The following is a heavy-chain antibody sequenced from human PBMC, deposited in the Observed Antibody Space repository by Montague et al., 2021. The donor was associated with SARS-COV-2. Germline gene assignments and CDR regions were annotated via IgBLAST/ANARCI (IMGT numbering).Heavy chain of an antibody. V-gene: IGHV4-39*01. J-gene: IGHJ3*02. CDR2: IYYSGST. CDR1: GGSISSSNYY. CDR3: ARHSGRDTIFGVVIIFDAFDI. Sequence: SETLSLTCTVSGGSISSSNYYWGWIRQPPGKGLEWIGSIYYSGSTYYTPSLKSRVTISVDTSKNQFSLRLSSVTAADTAVYYCARHSGRDTIFGVVIIFDAFDIWGQGTRVTVLS. D-gene: IGHD3-3*01.